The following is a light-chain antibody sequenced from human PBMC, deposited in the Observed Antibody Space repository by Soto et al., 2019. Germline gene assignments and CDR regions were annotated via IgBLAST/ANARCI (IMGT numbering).Light chain of an antibody. CDR3: SSYTTSNTRQIV. CDR2: DVS. Sequence: QSSLTQPASVSGSPGQSITISCPGTSSEVVGYNYVSWYQQHPGKAPKFMIYDVSNRPSGVSNRFSGSKSGNTASLTISGLQAEDEADYYCSSYTTSNTRQIVFGTGTKVTVL. CDR1: SSEVVGYNY. V-gene: IGLV2-14*01. J-gene: IGLJ1*01.